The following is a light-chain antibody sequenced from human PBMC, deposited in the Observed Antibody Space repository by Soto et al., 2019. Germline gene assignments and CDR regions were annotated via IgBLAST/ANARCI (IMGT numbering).Light chain of an antibody. CDR2: GTS. V-gene: IGKV1-39*01. CDR3: QQNFSPPFT. CDR1: QSVDTY. J-gene: IGKJ3*01. Sequence: DIEMTQSPTSLSASLGDRVIITCRGSQSVDTYLNWYQHKPGKAPNLLIFGTSRLPRGVPSRFSGSGSGTEFTLTITGLQPEDVATYYCQQNFSPPFTVGPGTRVALK.